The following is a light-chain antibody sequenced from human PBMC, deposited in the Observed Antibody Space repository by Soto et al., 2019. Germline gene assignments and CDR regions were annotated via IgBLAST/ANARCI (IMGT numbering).Light chain of an antibody. J-gene: IGKJ2*01. Sequence: DIQMTQSPSFLSASVGDRVTITCRASQTIARYLNWYQHKPGKAPKFLIYDATSLQSGVPSRFSGSGSGTDFTLTINSLQPEDFATYYCQQRFSTPPTFGQGTKLEIK. CDR3: QQRFSTPPT. CDR1: QTIARY. CDR2: DAT. V-gene: IGKV1-39*01.